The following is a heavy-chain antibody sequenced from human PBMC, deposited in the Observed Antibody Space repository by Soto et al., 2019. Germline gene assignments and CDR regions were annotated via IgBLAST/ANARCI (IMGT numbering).Heavy chain of an antibody. CDR1: GYSFTSYS. CDR3: TRDLDYNGNSECFNI. V-gene: IGHV5-51*01. J-gene: IGHJ3*02. Sequence: SLKIYCKGSGYSFTSYSIATVRQTPGKGLEWMGIIYPYDSNTRYSPSFQGQVTISADKSVSTAYLQWSSLKASDTAMYFCTRDLDYNGNSECFNIWGQGTMVTVS. D-gene: IGHD4-4*01. CDR2: IYPYDSNT.